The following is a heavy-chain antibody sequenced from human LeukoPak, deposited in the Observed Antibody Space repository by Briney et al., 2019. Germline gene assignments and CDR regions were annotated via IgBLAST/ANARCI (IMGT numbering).Heavy chain of an antibody. CDR3: AKDIGEWELDYYFDY. D-gene: IGHD1-26*01. CDR1: GFTFSSYC. CDR2: IKEDGSEK. V-gene: IGHV3-7*03. Sequence: PGGSLRLSCAVSGFTFSSYCMSWVRQAPGEGLEWVANIKEDGSEKYYVDSVKGRFTITRDNAKNSLYLQMNSLKAEDTALYYCAKDIGEWELDYYFDYWGQGTLVTVSS. J-gene: IGHJ4*02.